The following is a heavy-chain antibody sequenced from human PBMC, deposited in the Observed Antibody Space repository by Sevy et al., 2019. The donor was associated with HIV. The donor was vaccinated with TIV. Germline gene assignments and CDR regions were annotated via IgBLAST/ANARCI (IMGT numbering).Heavy chain of an antibody. CDR2: IGTAGDT. CDR3: ARGDYGDSHSGMDV. J-gene: IGHJ6*02. CDR1: GFTFSSYD. V-gene: IGHV3-13*01. Sequence: GGPLRLSCAASGFTFSSYDMHWVRQATGKGLEWVSAIGTAGDTYYPGSVKGRFTISRENAKNSLYLQMNSLRAGDTAVYYCARGDYGDSHSGMDVWGQGTTVTVSS. D-gene: IGHD4-17*01.